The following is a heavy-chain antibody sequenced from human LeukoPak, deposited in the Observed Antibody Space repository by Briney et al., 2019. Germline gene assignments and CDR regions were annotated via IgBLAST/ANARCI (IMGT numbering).Heavy chain of an antibody. J-gene: IGHJ6*03. D-gene: IGHD2-21*02. V-gene: IGHV4-34*01. CDR3: AREKVTYDYYSYYYMDI. Sequence: GSLRLSCAASGFTFSSYWMSWVRQALGKGLEWIGEINHSGSTNYNPSLKGRVIISVDTSKNQFSLKLSSVTAADTAVYYCAREKVTYDYYSYYYMDIWGTGTTVTVSS. CDR1: GFTFSSYW. CDR2: INHSGST.